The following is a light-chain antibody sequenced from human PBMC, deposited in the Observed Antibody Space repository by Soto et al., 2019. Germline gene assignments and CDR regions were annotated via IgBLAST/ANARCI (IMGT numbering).Light chain of an antibody. CDR1: QSVSTR. Sequence: DIQMTQSPSSLSASVGDRVTIICRASQSVSTRLAWYQQKPGKAPNLLIYAASSLQSGVPSRFSGSGSGTEFTLTISSLQSEDFATYYCQQLNSYPITFGQGTRLEIK. CDR3: QQLNSYPIT. V-gene: IGKV1-5*02. CDR2: AAS. J-gene: IGKJ5*01.